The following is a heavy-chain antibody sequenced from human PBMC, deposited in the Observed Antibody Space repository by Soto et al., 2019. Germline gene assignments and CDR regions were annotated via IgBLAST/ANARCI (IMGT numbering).Heavy chain of an antibody. J-gene: IGHJ5*02. CDR1: GFTFSVYA. V-gene: IGHV3-30-3*01. CDR2: ISYDGSNK. CDR3: ARVGLLLWFGAPRGYWFDP. Sequence: GGSLRLSCSASGFTFSVYAMGWVRQAPGKGLEWVAVISYDGSNKYYADSVKGRFTISRDNSKNTLYLQMNSLRAEDTAVYYCARVGLLLWFGAPRGYWFDPWGQGTLVTVSS. D-gene: IGHD3-10*01.